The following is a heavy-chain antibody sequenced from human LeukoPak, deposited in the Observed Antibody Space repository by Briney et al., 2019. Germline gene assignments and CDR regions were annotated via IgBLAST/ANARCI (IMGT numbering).Heavy chain of an antibody. Sequence: GASVKVSCKASGYTFTSYYMHWVRQAPGQGLEWMGIINPSGGSTSYAQKFQGRVTMTRDMSTSTVYMELSSLRSEDTAVYYCAREGAGYCSSTSCQYFDYWGQGTLVTVSS. V-gene: IGHV1-46*01. CDR2: INPSGGST. J-gene: IGHJ4*02. D-gene: IGHD2-2*01. CDR1: GYTFTSYY. CDR3: AREGAGYCSSTSCQYFDY.